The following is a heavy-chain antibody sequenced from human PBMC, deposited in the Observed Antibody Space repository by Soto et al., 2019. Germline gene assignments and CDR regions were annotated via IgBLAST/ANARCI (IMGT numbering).Heavy chain of an antibody. CDR2: ISGTGGST. V-gene: IGHV3-23*01. J-gene: IGHJ4*02. CDR1: GFTSNNYA. CDR3: AKDRLGGNFDY. Sequence: GSLRLSCAASGFTSNNYAMNWVRQAPGKGLEWVATISGTGGSTYYADSVKGRFTISRDNSKNTLYLQMNSLRVEDTAVYYCAKDRLGGNFDYWGQGTQVTVSS.